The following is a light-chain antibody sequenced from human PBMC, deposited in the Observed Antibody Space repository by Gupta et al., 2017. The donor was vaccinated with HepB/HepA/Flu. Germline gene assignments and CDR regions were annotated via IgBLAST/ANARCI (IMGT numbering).Light chain of an antibody. J-gene: IGLJ2*01. V-gene: IGLV10-54*01. Sequence: QAGLTQPPSVSKGLRQTATLTCTGNSNNVGNQGAAWLQQHQGHHPKHPSFKDNNRPSGISDRRLSYTTGNTASPLTIGLQPEEEADDYCCESDSSLRTQVFGGGTKLTVL. CDR1: SNNVGNQG. CDR3: CESDSSLRTQV. CDR2: KDN.